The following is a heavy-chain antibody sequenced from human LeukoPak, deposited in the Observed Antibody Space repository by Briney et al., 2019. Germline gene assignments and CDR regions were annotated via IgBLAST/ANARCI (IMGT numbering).Heavy chain of an antibody. CDR2: INDRGST. CDR3: ARTYCSSTTCFVVAFYI. D-gene: IGHD2-2*01. J-gene: IGHJ3*02. CDR1: GGSFSGYH. Sequence: SETLSLTCGVYGGSFSGYHWSWIRQPPGKGLEWIAEINDRGSTTYNPSPKSRVTIPIDTSKNQFSQKLSSVTAADTAVYYCARTYCSSTTCFVVAFYIWGRGTMVTVSS. V-gene: IGHV4-34*01.